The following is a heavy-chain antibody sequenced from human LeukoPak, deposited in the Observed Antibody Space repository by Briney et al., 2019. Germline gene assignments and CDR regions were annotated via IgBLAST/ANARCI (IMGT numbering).Heavy chain of an antibody. Sequence: SETLSLTCTVSGGSISSYYWSWIRQPPGKGLEWIGRIYTSGSTNYNPSLKSRVTMSVDTSKTQFSLKLSSVTAADTAVYYCARHVLGGSYLISYYYYGTDVWGQGTTVTVSS. J-gene: IGHJ6*02. D-gene: IGHD1-26*01. CDR2: IYTSGST. CDR3: ARHVLGGSYLISYYYYGTDV. V-gene: IGHV4-4*07. CDR1: GGSISSYY.